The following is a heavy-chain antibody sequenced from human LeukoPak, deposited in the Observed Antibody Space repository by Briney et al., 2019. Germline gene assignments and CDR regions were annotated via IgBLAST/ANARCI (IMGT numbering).Heavy chain of an antibody. Sequence: SVKVSCKASGGTFSSYAISWVRQAPGQGLEWMGGIIPIFGTANYAQKFQGRVTITADESTSTAYMELRSLRSDDTAVYYCAARRGELPYYFDFWGQGTLVTVSS. CDR1: GGTFSSYA. CDR2: IIPIFGTA. V-gene: IGHV1-69*13. D-gene: IGHD1-7*01. CDR3: AARRGELPYYFDF. J-gene: IGHJ4*02.